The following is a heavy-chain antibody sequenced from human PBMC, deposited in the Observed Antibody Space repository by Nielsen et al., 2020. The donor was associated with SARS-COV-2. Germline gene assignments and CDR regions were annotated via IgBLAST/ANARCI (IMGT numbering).Heavy chain of an antibody. CDR2: IKSKTNNYAT. CDR1: GITFSGST. D-gene: IGHD5-24*01. Sequence: GESLKISCAVSGITFSGSTMHWVRQASGRGLEWIGQIKSKTNNYATAYAASVTGRFTISRDDSKKTTYLQMNSLKAEDTALYYCAKFGRGYRNAMDVWGQGTTVTVSS. J-gene: IGHJ6*02. V-gene: IGHV3-73*01. CDR3: AKFGRGYRNAMDV.